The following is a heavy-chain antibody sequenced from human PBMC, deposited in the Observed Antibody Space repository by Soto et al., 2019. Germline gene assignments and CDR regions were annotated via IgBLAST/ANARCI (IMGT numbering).Heavy chain of an antibody. Sequence: QITLKESGPTVVKPTQTLTLTCSLSGFSLNTGGVGVGWIRQTPGKALEWLAVIYWDDDKSWNPSLRDRLTINRDASDDQVVLTVTNMHPVDTGTYYCARRRGRFGGGWTTPYFDYWGQGTLVTVPS. V-gene: IGHV2-5*02. D-gene: IGHD6-19*01. CDR1: GFSLNTGGVG. J-gene: IGHJ4*02. CDR2: IYWDDDK. CDR3: ARRRGRFGGGWTTPYFDY.